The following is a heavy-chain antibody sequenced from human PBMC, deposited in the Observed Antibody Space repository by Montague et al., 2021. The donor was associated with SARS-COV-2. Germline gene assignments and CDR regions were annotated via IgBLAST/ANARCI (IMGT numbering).Heavy chain of an antibody. V-gene: IGHV7-4-1*04. J-gene: IGHJ3*01. CDR1: GYRFAKYG. D-gene: IGHD3-10*01. CDR2: INTNTGNP. CDR3: AREAPSSYGSGTSWVAFDV. Sequence: SVKVSCKASGYRFAKYGMNWVRQAPGQGLEWMRWINTNTGNPTYAQGLTGRFVFSLDTSVSMAFLQISSLKAEDTAVYYCAREAPSSYGSGTSWVAFDVWGQGTMVTVSS.